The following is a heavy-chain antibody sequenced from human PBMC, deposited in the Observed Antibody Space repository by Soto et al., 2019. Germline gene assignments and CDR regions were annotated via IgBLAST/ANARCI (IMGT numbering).Heavy chain of an antibody. J-gene: IGHJ5*02. D-gene: IGHD3-9*01. Sequence: QLQLQESGPGLVKPSETLSLTCTVSGGSISSSSYYWGWIRQPPGKGLEWIGSIYYSGSTYYNPSLKSRVTISVDTSKNQFPLKLSSVTAADTAVYYCARPYYDILTGPNWFDPWGQGTLVTVSS. V-gene: IGHV4-39*01. CDR2: IYYSGST. CDR3: ARPYYDILTGPNWFDP. CDR1: GGSISSSSYY.